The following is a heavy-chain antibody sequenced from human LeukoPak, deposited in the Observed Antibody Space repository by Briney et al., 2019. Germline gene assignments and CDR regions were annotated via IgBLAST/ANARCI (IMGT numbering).Heavy chain of an antibody. V-gene: IGHV4-59*01. CDR1: GGSISSYY. J-gene: IGHJ4*02. CDR2: IYYSGST. Sequence: PSETLSLTCTVSGGSISSYYWSWIRQPPGKGLEWIGYIYYSGSTSYNPSLKSRVTISVDTSKNQFSLKLSSVTAADTAAYYCARDPTGTPTFDYWGQGTLVTVSS. CDR3: ARDPTGTPTFDY. D-gene: IGHD1-7*01.